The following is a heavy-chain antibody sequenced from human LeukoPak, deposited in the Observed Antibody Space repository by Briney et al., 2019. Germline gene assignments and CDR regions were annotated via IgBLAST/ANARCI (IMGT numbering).Heavy chain of an antibody. CDR1: GGSISSYY. CDR3: ARDAGLDAFDI. CDR2: IYYSGST. J-gene: IGHJ3*02. Sequence: PSETLSLTCTVSGGSISSYYWSWIRQPPGKGLEWIGYIYYSGSTNYNPSLKSRVTISVDTSKNQFSLKLSSVTAADTAVYYCARDAGLDAFDIWGQGTMVTVSS. V-gene: IGHV4-59*01. D-gene: IGHD1-14*01.